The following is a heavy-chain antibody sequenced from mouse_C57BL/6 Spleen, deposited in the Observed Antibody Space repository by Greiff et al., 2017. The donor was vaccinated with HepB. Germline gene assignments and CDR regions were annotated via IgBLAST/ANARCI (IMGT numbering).Heavy chain of an antibody. V-gene: IGHV3-8*01. CDR2: ISYSGST. CDR1: GYSITSDY. J-gene: IGHJ1*03. D-gene: IGHD1-1*01. Sequence: DVMLVESGPGLAKPSQTLSLTCSVTGYSITSDYWNWIRKFPGNKLEYMGYISYSGSTYYNPSLKSRISITRDTSKNQYYLQLNSVTTEDTATYYCARSEYYYGSSYWYFDVWGTGTTVTVSS. CDR3: ARSEYYYGSSYWYFDV.